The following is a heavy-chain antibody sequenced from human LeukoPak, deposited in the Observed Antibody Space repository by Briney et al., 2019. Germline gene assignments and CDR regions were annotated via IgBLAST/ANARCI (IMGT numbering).Heavy chain of an antibody. CDR1: GFTFSSYG. V-gene: IGHV3-33*01. D-gene: IGHD3-22*01. J-gene: IGHJ5*02. Sequence: GRSLRLSCAASGFTFSSYGMHWVRQAPGKGLEWVAVIWYDGSNKYYADSVKGRFTISRDNSKNTLYLQMNSLRAEDTAVYYCARNFDYYDSSGHRPWFDPWGQGTLVTVSS. CDR3: ARNFDYYDSSGHRPWFDP. CDR2: IWYDGSNK.